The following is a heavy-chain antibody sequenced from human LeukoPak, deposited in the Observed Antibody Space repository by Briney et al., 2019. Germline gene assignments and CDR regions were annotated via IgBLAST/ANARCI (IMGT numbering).Heavy chain of an antibody. Sequence: SGGSLRLSCAASGFTFDDYGMSWVRHAPGKGLEWVSGINWNGGSTGYADSVKGRFTISGDNAKNSLYLQMNSLRAEDTAVYYCAELGITMIGGVWGKGTTVTISS. J-gene: IGHJ6*04. CDR1: GFTFDDYG. D-gene: IGHD3-10*02. CDR3: AELGITMIGGV. V-gene: IGHV3-20*04. CDR2: INWNGGST.